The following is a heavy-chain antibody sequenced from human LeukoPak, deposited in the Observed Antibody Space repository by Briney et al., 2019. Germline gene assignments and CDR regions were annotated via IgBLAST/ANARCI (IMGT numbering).Heavy chain of an antibody. CDR3: ARGPCSSGIGWEDYYYYMDV. Sequence: GGSLRLSCAASGFTFSSYEMNWVRQAPGKGLEWVSYISSSGSTIYYADSVKGRFTISRDNAKNSLYLQMNSLRAEDTAVYYFARGPCSSGIGWEDYYYYMDVWGKGTTVTVSS. CDR1: GFTFSSYE. V-gene: IGHV3-48*03. J-gene: IGHJ6*03. CDR2: ISSSGSTI. D-gene: IGHD6-19*01.